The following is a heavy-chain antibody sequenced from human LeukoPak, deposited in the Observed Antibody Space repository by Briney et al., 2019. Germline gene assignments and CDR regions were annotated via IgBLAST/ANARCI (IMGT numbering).Heavy chain of an antibody. Sequence: SVKVSCKASGGTFSSYAISWVRQAPGQGLEWMGGIIPIFGTANYAQKFQGRVTITADESTSTAYMELSSLRSEDTAVYYCARDQLAVAPRDYYYYGMDVWGQGTTVTVSS. CDR2: IIPIFGTA. CDR3: ARDQLAVAPRDYYYYGMDV. D-gene: IGHD6-19*01. V-gene: IGHV1-69*13. J-gene: IGHJ6*02. CDR1: GGTFSSYA.